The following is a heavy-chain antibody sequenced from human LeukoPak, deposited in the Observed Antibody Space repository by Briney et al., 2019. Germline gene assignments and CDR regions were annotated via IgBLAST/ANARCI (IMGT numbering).Heavy chain of an antibody. J-gene: IGHJ4*02. D-gene: IGHD2-15*01. Sequence: PGGSLRLSCAASRFTFSNYGMHWVRQGPGKGLEWVAFIRNDGSIIYYADSVKGRFTISRDNSKNTLYLQMNSLRAEDTAVYYCAKDQGGYCSGGSCYCFDYWGQGTLVTVSS. CDR1: RFTFSNYG. V-gene: IGHV3-30*02. CDR2: IRNDGSII. CDR3: AKDQGGYCSGGSCYCFDY.